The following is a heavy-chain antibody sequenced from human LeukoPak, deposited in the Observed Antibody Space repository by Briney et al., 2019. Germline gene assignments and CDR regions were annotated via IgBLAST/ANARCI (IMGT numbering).Heavy chain of an antibody. J-gene: IGHJ3*02. D-gene: IGHD3-22*01. CDR3: ARVYMRYYDSTGGAFDI. CDR2: IYYSGST. CDR1: GGSISSGGYY. V-gene: IGHV4-31*03. Sequence: PSETLSLTCTVSGGSISSGGYYWSWIRQHPGKGLEWIGYIYYSGSTYYNPSLKSRVTISVDTSKNQFSLKLSSVTAADTAVYYCARVYMRYYDSTGGAFDIWGQGTMVTVSS.